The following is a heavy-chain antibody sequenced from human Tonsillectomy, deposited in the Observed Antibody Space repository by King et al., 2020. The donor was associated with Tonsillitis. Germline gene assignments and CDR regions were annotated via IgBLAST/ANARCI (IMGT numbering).Heavy chain of an antibody. J-gene: IGHJ3*02. CDR1: GGSISSSSYY. Sequence: LQLQESGPGLVKPSETLSLTCTVSGGSISSSSYYWGWIRQPPGKGLEWIGSIYYSGSTYYNPSLKSRVTISVDTSKNQFSLKLSSVTAADTAVYYCARHRLIRYLRSAFDIWGQGTMVTVSS. CDR3: ARHRLIRYLRSAFDI. V-gene: IGHV4-39*07. CDR2: IYYSGST. D-gene: IGHD3-9*01.